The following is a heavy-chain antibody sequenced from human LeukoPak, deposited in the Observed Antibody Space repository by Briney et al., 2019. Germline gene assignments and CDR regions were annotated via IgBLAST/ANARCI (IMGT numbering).Heavy chain of an antibody. CDR2: IYYSGST. Sequence: PSETLSLTCTVSGGSISSSSYYWGWIRQPPGKGLEWIGSIYYSGSTYYNPSLKSRVTISVDTSKNQFSLKLSSVTAADTAVYYCARHHGVRGVILPPDYWGQGTLVTVSS. V-gene: IGHV4-39*01. CDR3: ARHHGVRGVILPPDY. J-gene: IGHJ4*02. CDR1: GGSISSSSYY. D-gene: IGHD3-10*01.